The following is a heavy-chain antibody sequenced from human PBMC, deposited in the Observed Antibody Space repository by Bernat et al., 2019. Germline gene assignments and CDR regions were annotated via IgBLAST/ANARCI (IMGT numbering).Heavy chain of an antibody. Sequence: EVQLVESGGGLVQPGGSLRLSCAASGFTFSSYWMYWVRQAPGKGLVWFSGIDSDGSRITYADSVRGRFTISRDNAKKTLYLQMNSVRAEDTAVYYCASYKGGATKDYWGQGTLVTVSS. CDR3: ASYKGGATKDY. J-gene: IGHJ4*02. CDR1: GFTFSSYW. V-gene: IGHV3-74*01. CDR2: IDSDGSRI. D-gene: IGHD5-12*01.